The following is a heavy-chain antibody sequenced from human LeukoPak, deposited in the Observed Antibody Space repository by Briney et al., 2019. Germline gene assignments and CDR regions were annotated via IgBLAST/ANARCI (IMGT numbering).Heavy chain of an antibody. CDR3: ARDGPAAMVDFDY. CDR1: GFIFSSYS. V-gene: IGHV3-21*01. Sequence: PGGSLRLSCAASGFIFSSYSMNWVRQAPGKGLEWVSSMSSSSSYIYYADSVKGRFTVSRDNAKNSLYLQMNSLRAEDTAVYYCARDGPAAMVDFDYWGQGTLVTVSS. CDR2: MSSSSSYI. D-gene: IGHD2-15*01. J-gene: IGHJ4*02.